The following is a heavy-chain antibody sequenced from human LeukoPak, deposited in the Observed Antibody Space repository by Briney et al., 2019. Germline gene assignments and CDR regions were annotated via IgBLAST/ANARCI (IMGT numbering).Heavy chain of an antibody. D-gene: IGHD2-8*01. CDR2: ISSSGSTI. CDR3: ARSSCSNGVCHRGVFDY. J-gene: IGHJ4*02. Sequence: GGSLRLSCAASGFTFSDYYMSWIRQAPGKGLEWVSYISSSGSTIYYADSVKGRFTISRDNAKNSLYLQMNSLRAEDTAVYYCARSSCSNGVCHRGVFDYWGQGTLVTVSS. CDR1: GFTFSDYY. V-gene: IGHV3-11*04.